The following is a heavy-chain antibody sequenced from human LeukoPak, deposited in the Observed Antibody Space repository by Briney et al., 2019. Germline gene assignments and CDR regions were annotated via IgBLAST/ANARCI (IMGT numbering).Heavy chain of an antibody. D-gene: IGHD3-9*01. CDR2: ISSSSSTI. Sequence: GGSLRLSCAASGFTFSSYSMNWVRQAPGKGLEWVSYISSSSSTIYYADSVKGRFTISRDNAKNSLYLQMNSLRAEDTAVYYCARGHYDILTGYPGWFDPWGQGTLVTVSS. J-gene: IGHJ5*02. CDR1: GFTFSSYS. CDR3: ARGHYDILTGYPGWFDP. V-gene: IGHV3-48*04.